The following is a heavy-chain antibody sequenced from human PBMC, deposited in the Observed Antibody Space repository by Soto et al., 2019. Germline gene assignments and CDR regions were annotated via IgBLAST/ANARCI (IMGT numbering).Heavy chain of an antibody. CDR2: IYYSGST. CDR1: GGSISSSSYY. V-gene: IGHV4-39*01. Sequence: PSETLSLTCPVSGGSISSSSYYWGWIRQPPGKGLEWIGSIYYSGSTYYNPSLKSRVTISVDTSKNQFSLKLSSVTAADTAVYYCARGVGQDDFWSGDFDYWGQGTLVTVSS. J-gene: IGHJ4*02. D-gene: IGHD3-3*01. CDR3: ARGVGQDDFWSGDFDY.